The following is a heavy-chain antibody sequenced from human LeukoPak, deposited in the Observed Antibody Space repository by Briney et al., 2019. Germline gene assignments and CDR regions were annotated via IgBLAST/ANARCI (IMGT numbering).Heavy chain of an antibody. V-gene: IGHV3-48*03. J-gene: IGHJ6*03. CDR1: GFIFGNYE. D-gene: IGHD6-13*01. CDR2: IRDTSTAR. Sequence: GGSLRLSCAASGFIFGNYELNWVRQPPGKGREGVPYIRDTSTARYYADSVRGRFTISRDNAKNSLYLQMNSLRAEDSAVYYCATAASEYSSSQNYYYYYMDVWGKGTTVTVSS. CDR3: ATAASEYSSSQNYYYYYMDV.